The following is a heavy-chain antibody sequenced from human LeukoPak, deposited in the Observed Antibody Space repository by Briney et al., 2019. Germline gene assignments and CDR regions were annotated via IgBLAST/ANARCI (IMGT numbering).Heavy chain of an antibody. V-gene: IGHV5-10-1*01. Sequence: GESLRISCKGSGYSFTSYWIRWVRQMPGKGLEWMGRIDPSDSYTNYSPSFQGHVTISADKSISTAYLQWSSLKASDTAMYYCASYPLPNCSRGSCYNWGQGTLVTVSS. CDR2: IDPSDSYT. CDR3: ASYPLPNCSRGSCYN. D-gene: IGHD2-15*01. CDR1: GYSFTSYW. J-gene: IGHJ4*02.